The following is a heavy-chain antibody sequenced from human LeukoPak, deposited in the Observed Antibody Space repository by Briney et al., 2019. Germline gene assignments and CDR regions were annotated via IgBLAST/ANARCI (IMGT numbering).Heavy chain of an antibody. CDR3: ARGSRHHAFYYMDV. CDR1: GFTFSSYG. D-gene: IGHD2-2*01. V-gene: IGHV3-33*01. CDR2: IWYDGSNK. J-gene: IGHJ6*03. Sequence: AGGSLRLSCAASGFTFSSYGMHWVRQAPGKGLEWVAVIWYDGSNKYYADSVKGRFTISRDNSKNTLYLQMNSLRAEDTAVYYYARGSRHHAFYYMDVWGKGTTVTVSS.